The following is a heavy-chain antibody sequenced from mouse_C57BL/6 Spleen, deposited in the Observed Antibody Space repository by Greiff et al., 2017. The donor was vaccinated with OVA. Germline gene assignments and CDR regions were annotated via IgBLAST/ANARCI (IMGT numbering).Heavy chain of an antibody. D-gene: IGHD3-2*02. CDR2: IYPGDGDT. V-gene: IGHV1-82*01. CDR3: AREETAQATYYFDY. J-gene: IGHJ2*01. Sequence: QVQLQQSGPELVKPGASVKISCKASGYAFSSSWMNWVKQRPGKGLEWIGRIYPGDGDTNYNGKFKGKATLTAYKSSSTAYMQLSSLTSEDSAVYFCAREETAQATYYFDYWGQGTTLTVSS. CDR1: GYAFSSSW.